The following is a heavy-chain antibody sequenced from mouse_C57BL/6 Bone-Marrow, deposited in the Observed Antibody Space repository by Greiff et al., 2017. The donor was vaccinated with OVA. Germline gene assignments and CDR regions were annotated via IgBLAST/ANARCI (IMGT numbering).Heavy chain of an antibody. CDR1: GYTFTSYW. Sequence: QVQLQQPGAELVKPGASVKMSCKASGYTFTSYWITWVKQRPGQGLEWIGDIYPGSGSTNYNEKFKSKATLTVDTASSTAYMQLSSLTSEDSAVYDCDRITTVVDYFDYWGQGTTLTVSS. CDR3: DRITTVVDYFDY. D-gene: IGHD1-1*01. J-gene: IGHJ2*01. V-gene: IGHV1-55*01. CDR2: IYPGSGST.